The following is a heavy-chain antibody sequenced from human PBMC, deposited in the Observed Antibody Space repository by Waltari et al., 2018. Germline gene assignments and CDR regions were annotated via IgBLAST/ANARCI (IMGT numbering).Heavy chain of an antibody. Sequence: EVQLVESGGGLVQPGRSLRLSCAASGFTFDDYAMHWVRQAPGKGLEWVSGISWNSGSIGYADSVKGRFTISRDNAKNSLYLQMNSLRAEDTALYYCAKDRGGYYDTDAFDIWGQWTMVIVSS. CDR2: ISWNSGSI. D-gene: IGHD3-22*01. CDR1: GFTFDDYA. CDR3: AKDRGGYYDTDAFDI. V-gene: IGHV3-9*01. J-gene: IGHJ3*02.